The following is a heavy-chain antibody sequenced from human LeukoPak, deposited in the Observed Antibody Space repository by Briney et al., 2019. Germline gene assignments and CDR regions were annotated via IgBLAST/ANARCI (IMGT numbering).Heavy chain of an antibody. CDR1: GGSISSYY. D-gene: IGHD2-2*01. Sequence: KPSETLSLTCTVSGGSISSYYWSWIRQPPGKGLEWIGYIYYSGSTNYNPSLKSRVTISVDTSKNQFSLKLSSVTAADTAVYYCARHCSSTSCPTGNWFDPWGQGTLVTVSS. J-gene: IGHJ5*02. CDR3: ARHCSSTSCPTGNWFDP. V-gene: IGHV4-59*08. CDR2: IYYSGST.